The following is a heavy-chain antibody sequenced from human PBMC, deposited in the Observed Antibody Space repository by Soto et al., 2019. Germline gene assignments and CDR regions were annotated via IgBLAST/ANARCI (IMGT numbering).Heavy chain of an antibody. Sequence: QVQLQESGPGLVKPSETLSLTCTVSGGSLSSYYWSWTRQPPGKGLEWIGSIYYAGSTTYNPSLKSRVTSTVXXSKNPVALRLNSVTAADTAVYYCARLGGYYQALDSWGQGTLVTVSS. V-gene: IGHV4-59*08. CDR1: GGSLSSYY. CDR3: ARLGGYYQALDS. CDR2: IYYAGST. D-gene: IGHD3-22*01. J-gene: IGHJ4*02.